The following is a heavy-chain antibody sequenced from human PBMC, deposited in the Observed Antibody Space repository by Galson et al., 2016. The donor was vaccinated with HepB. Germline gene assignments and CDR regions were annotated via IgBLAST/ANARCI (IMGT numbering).Heavy chain of an antibody. J-gene: IGHJ3*02. D-gene: IGHD3-22*01. CDR3: ARALIPPADFYDSSGYYYMGDAFDI. CDR2: IVFGSGDS. CDR1: GFTFTSSA. Sequence: SVKVSCKASGFTFTSSAMQWVRQARGQRLEWIGWIVFGSGDSSYAQKFHERVTITRDTSATTAYMELRSLRSEDTAVYYCARALIPPADFYDSSGYYYMGDAFDIWGQGTMVTVSS. V-gene: IGHV1-58*02.